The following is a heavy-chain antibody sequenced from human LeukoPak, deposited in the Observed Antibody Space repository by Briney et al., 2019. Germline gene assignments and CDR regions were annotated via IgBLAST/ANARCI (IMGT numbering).Heavy chain of an antibody. CDR2: IWYDGSNK. V-gene: IGHV3-33*01. CDR1: GFTFSSYG. J-gene: IGHJ6*02. CDR3: ARVLLPLYGMDV. D-gene: IGHD3-22*01. Sequence: GGSLRLSCAASGFTFSSYGMHWVRQAPGNGLEWVAVIWYDGSNKYYADSVKGRFTISRDNSKNTLYLQMNSLRAEDTAVYYCARVLLPLYGMDVWGQGTTVTVSS.